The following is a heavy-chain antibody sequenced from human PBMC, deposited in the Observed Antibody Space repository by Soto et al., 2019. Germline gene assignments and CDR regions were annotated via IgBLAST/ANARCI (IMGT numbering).Heavy chain of an antibody. Sequence: HPGGSLRLSCAASGFTFSSYGMHWVRQAPGKGLEWVAVIWYDGSNKYYADSVKGRFTISRDNSKNTLYLQMNSLRAEDTAVYYCARPTWIQLWFLFDYWGQGTLVTVSS. J-gene: IGHJ4*02. CDR2: IWYDGSNK. V-gene: IGHV3-33*01. CDR3: ARPTWIQLWFLFDY. D-gene: IGHD5-18*01. CDR1: GFTFSSYG.